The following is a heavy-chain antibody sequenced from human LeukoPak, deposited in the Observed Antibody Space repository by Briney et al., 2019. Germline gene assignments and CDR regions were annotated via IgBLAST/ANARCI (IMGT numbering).Heavy chain of an antibody. CDR3: TKRRPSGSVTVDEY. V-gene: IGHV3-23*01. J-gene: IGHJ4*02. CDR1: GFTFSSFT. Sequence: PGGSLRLSCTTSGFTFSSFTMSWVSQAPGKGLEWVSSISYNSANKWHADSVKGRFTISRDNSKNTLYLQMHSLRADDTALYYCTKRRPSGSVTVDEYWGQGALVTVSS. D-gene: IGHD2-21*02. CDR2: ISYNSANK.